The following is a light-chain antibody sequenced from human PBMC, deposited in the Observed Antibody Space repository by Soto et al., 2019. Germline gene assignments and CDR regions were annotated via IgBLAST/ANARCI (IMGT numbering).Light chain of an antibody. Sequence: QSAGAVSLSPGERGTVSCRASQSVSGSYLAWYQQKPGQAPRLLIYGASTRATGIPAWFSGSGSGTEFTLTISSLQPEDFALYYCPQPSNWPLTFGQGTRLEIK. J-gene: IGKJ5*01. CDR3: PQPSNWPLT. CDR1: QSVSGSY. CDR2: GAS. V-gene: IGKV3-15*01.